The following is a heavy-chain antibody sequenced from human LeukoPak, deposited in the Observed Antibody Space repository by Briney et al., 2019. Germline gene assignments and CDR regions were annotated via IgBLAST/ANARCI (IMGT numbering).Heavy chain of an antibody. CDR2: IYSGDTT. Sequence: PGGSLRLSCAASGFTVSSNHMSWVRQAPGKGLEWVSIIYSGDTTYYADSVKGRFTISRDNAKNSLYLQMNSLRAEDTAVYYCARGGQAFDIWGQGTMVTVSS. CDR3: ARGGQAFDI. J-gene: IGHJ3*02. CDR1: GFTVSSNH. V-gene: IGHV3-53*01. D-gene: IGHD3-10*01.